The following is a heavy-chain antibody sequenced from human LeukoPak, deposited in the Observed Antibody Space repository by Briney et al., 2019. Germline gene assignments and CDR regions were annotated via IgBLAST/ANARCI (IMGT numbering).Heavy chain of an antibody. CDR1: GFTFTNYA. CDR3: TRRPYSSSWYYFDY. J-gene: IGHJ4*02. V-gene: IGHV3-11*04. Sequence: PGGSLRLSCAASGFTFTNYAMSWVRQAPGKGLEWVSYISSSGSMLHYADSVEGRFTISRGNAKNSLYLQMSSLRVEDTAVYYCTRRPYSSSWYYFDYWGQGTLVTVSS. D-gene: IGHD6-13*01. CDR2: ISSSGSML.